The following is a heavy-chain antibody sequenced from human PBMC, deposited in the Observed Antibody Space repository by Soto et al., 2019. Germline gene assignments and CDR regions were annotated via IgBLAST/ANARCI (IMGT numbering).Heavy chain of an antibody. J-gene: IGHJ2*01. CDR2: IYHSGST. D-gene: IGHD3-22*01. V-gene: IGHV4-4*02. Sequence: SETLSLTCAVSGGSISSSNWWSWVRQPPGKGLEWIGEIYHSGSTNYNPSLKSRVTISVDKSKNQFSLKLSSVTAADTAVYYCASRRYYYDSSGYYFDLWGRGTLVTVSS. CDR1: GGSISSSNW. CDR3: ASRRYYYDSSGYYFDL.